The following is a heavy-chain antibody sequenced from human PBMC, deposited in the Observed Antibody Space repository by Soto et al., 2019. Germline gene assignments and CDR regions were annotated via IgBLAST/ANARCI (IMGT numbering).Heavy chain of an antibody. CDR1: GYTFTSYA. CDR3: VRGWYNEVWEYYFDY. CDR2: INGGNGDT. D-gene: IGHD1-20*01. V-gene: IGHV1-3*01. J-gene: IGHJ4*02. Sequence: ASVKVSCKASGYTFTSYALHWVRQAPGQRLEWMGWINGGNGDTKYSQKFQGRVTFTRDISASTAYMELSSLRVEDTAVYYCVRGWYNEVWEYYFDYWGQGTLVTVSS.